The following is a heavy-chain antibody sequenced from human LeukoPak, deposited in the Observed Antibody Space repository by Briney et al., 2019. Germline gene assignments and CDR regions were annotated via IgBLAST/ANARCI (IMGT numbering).Heavy chain of an antibody. CDR1: GFTFSSYG. J-gene: IGHJ4*02. CDR2: ISYDGSNK. Sequence: GRSLRLSCAASGFTFSSYGMHWVRQAPGKGLEWVAVISYDGSNKYYADSVKGRFTISRDNSKNTLYLQMNSPRADDTAVYYCANSHMFDYWGRGTLVTVSS. CDR3: ANSHMFDY. V-gene: IGHV3-30*18. D-gene: IGHD2-21*01.